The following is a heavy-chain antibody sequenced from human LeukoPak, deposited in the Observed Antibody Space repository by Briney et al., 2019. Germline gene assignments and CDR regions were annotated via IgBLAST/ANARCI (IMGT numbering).Heavy chain of an antibody. V-gene: IGHV3-7*01. Sequence: GGSLRLSCAASRFTFSDYWMSWVRQTPGKGLEWVANIKSDGSEKYYVDSVRGRFTISRDNAKNSLYLQMNSLRAEDTAVYYCARAAKRFWSGYYSYYYYYYMDVWGKGTTVTVSS. CDR2: IKSDGSEK. J-gene: IGHJ6*03. CDR3: ARAAKRFWSGYYSYYYYYYMDV. D-gene: IGHD3-3*02. CDR1: RFTFSDYW.